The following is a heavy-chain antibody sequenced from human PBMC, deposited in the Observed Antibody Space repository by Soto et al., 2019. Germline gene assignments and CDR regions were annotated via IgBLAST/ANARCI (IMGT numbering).Heavy chain of an antibody. CDR3: ARVSGQTGDRIDY. CDR2: IIPILGIP. J-gene: IGHJ4*02. V-gene: IGHV1-69*02. D-gene: IGHD7-27*01. Sequence: QVQLVQSGAEVKKPGSSVKVSCKASGGTVSRYSLSWVRQAPGQGLEWMGTIIPILGIPKYAQNFQGRVTIMADKSTSTAYMELSSLTSEDTAVYYCARVSGQTGDRIDYWGQGTLVTVSS. CDR1: GGTVSRYS.